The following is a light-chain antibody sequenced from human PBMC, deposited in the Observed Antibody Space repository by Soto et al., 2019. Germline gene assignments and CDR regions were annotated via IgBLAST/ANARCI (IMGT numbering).Light chain of an antibody. Sequence: IQLTQSPSSLSASVGDRVTITCRASQDSTKYLAWYQQKPGKAPNLLICDASTLHSGVPSRFSGSGSWTDFTLTVSGLQPEYFATYYCLQLSSYPSTFGGGTKVEIK. CDR3: LQLSSYPST. CDR1: QDSTKY. V-gene: IGKV1-9*01. CDR2: DAS. J-gene: IGKJ4*01.